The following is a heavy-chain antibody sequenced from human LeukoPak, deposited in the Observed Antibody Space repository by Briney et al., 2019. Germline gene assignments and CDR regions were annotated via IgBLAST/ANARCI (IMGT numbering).Heavy chain of an antibody. D-gene: IGHD1-26*01. CDR1: GGTFSSYA. J-gene: IGHJ6*03. CDR2: IIPIFGTA. CDR3: ARASREELIDYYYYMDV. V-gene: IGHV1-69*05. Sequence: GSSVKVSCKASGGTFSSYAISWVRQAPGQGLEWMGGIIPIFGTANYAQKFQGRVTITTDESTSTAYMELSSLTSEDTAVYYCARASREELIDYYYYMDVWGKGTTVTVSS.